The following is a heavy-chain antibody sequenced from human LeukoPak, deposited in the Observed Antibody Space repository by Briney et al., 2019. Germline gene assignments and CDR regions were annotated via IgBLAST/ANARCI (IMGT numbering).Heavy chain of an antibody. CDR3: ARVYSSSWYFAFDI. D-gene: IGHD6-13*01. J-gene: IGHJ3*02. CDR2: ISAYNGNT. V-gene: IGHV1-18*04. Sequence: ASVKVSCKASGYTFTSYGISWVRQAPGQGLEWMGWISAYNGNTNYAQKLQGRVTMTTDTSTSTAYMELRSLRSDDTAVYYCARVYSSSWYFAFDIWGQGTMDTVSS. CDR1: GYTFTSYG.